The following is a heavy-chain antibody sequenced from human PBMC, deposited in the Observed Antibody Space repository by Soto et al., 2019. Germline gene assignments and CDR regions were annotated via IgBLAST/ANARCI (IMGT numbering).Heavy chain of an antibody. V-gene: IGHV4-34*01. Sequence: QVQLQQWGAGLLKPSETLSLTCAVYGGSFSGYYWSWIRQPPGKGLEWIGEINHSGSTNYNPSLKSRVTISVDTCKNQVSLKLSSVTAADTAVYYCARVSGIYYYGMDVWGQGTTVTVSS. CDR2: INHSGST. D-gene: IGHD3-10*01. J-gene: IGHJ6*02. CDR1: GGSFSGYY. CDR3: ARVSGIYYYGMDV.